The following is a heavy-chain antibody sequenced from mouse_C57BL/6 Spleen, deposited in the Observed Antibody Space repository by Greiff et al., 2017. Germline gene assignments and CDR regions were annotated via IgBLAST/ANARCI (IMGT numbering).Heavy chain of an antibody. CDR3: ARNDYDVKAY. CDR1: GYTFTSYG. D-gene: IGHD2-4*01. V-gene: IGHV1-81*01. CDR2: IYPRSGNT. Sequence: VKLQESGAELARPGASVKLSCKASGYTFTSYGISWVKQRTGQGLEWIGEIYPRSGNTYYNEKFKGKATLTADKSSSTAYMELSSLTSEDSAVYLCARNDYDVKAYWGQGTLVTVSA. J-gene: IGHJ3*01.